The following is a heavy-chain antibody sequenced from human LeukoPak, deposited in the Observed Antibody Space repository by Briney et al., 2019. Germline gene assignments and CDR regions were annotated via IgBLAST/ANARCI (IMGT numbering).Heavy chain of an antibody. J-gene: IGHJ3*02. D-gene: IGHD3-22*01. CDR1: GFIFSSYA. CDR2: IGGSGTST. CDR3: AKVSVVAGRNAFDI. V-gene: IGHV3-23*01. Sequence: GALRLSCAASGFIFSSYATSWVRQAPGKGLEWVSVIGGSGTSTYYADSVKGRFTISRDNSKNMLYLQMNSLRVEDTAIYYCAKVSVVAGRNAFDIWGQGTMVTVSS.